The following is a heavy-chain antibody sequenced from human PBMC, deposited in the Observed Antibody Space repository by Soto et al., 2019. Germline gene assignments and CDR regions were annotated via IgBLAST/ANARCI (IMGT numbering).Heavy chain of an antibody. Sequence: QVQLQESGPGLVKPSQTLSLTCTVSGGSISSGDYYWRWIRQPPGKGLEWIGYIYYSGSTYYNPALKSRVTISVDTSKNQFSLKLSSVTAADTAVYYCARDLDTAMGDWYGMDVWGQGTTVTVSS. D-gene: IGHD5-18*01. CDR1: GGSISSGDYY. CDR2: IYYSGST. CDR3: ARDLDTAMGDWYGMDV. J-gene: IGHJ6*02. V-gene: IGHV4-30-4*01.